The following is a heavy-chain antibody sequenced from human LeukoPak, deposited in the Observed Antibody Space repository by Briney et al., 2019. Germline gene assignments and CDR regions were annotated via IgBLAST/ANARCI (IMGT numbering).Heavy chain of an antibody. V-gene: IGHV4-59*01. J-gene: IGHJ6*03. CDR3: ARDHISNSGYDRHYYYMDV. CDR1: GGSISSYY. CDR2: IYYSGST. D-gene: IGHD5-12*01. Sequence: SETLSLTCTVSGGSISSYYWSWIGQPPGKGLEWIEYIYYSGSTNYNPSLKSRVTISVDTSKNQFSLKLSSVTAADTAVYYCARDHISNSGYDRHYYYMDVWGKGTTVTVSS.